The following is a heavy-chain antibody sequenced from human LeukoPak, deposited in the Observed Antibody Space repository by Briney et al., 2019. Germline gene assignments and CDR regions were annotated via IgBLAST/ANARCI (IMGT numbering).Heavy chain of an antibody. CDR2: IYYSGST. Sequence: PSETLSLTCAVYGGSFSDYYWSWIRQPPGKGLEWIGYIYYSGSTYYNPSLKSRVTISVDTSKNQFSLKLSSVTAADTAVYYCAREVGYSFRSETDYWGQGTLVTVSS. J-gene: IGHJ4*02. CDR3: AREVGYSFRSETDY. CDR1: GGSFSDYY. V-gene: IGHV4-30-4*01. D-gene: IGHD5-18*01.